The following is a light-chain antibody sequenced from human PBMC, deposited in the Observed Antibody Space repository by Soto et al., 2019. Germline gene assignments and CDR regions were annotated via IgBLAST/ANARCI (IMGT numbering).Light chain of an antibody. J-gene: IGLJ2*01. V-gene: IGLV2-11*01. CDR1: SSDVGGYNY. Sequence: SALTQPRSVSGSPGQSVTISCTGTSSDVGGYNYVSWYQQHPGKAPKLMIYDVSKRPSGVPDRFSGSKSGNTASLTISGLQAEDEADYYCCSYAGSYNVVFGGGTKLTVL. CDR3: CSYAGSYNVV. CDR2: DVS.